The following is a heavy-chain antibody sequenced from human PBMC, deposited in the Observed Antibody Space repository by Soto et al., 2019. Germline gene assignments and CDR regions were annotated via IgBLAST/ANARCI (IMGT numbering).Heavy chain of an antibody. J-gene: IGHJ4*02. D-gene: IGHD6-19*01. Sequence: QVQLVQSGAEVKKPGSSVMFSCRSSGYTFTSHYMHWVRQAPGQGLEWMGMIDPRGGATTYAQKFQGKVTITRNTSTTTVYMELSSLRPEDSAVYSCSRGLWQWLFAYGGQGTLVTVSS. V-gene: IGHV1-46*03. CDR1: GYTFTSHY. CDR2: IDPRGGAT. CDR3: SRGLWQWLFAY.